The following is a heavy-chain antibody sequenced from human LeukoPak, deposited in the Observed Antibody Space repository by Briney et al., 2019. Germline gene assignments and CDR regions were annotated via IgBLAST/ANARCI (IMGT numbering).Heavy chain of an antibody. Sequence: SETLSLTCTVSGGSISSYYWSWIRQPAGKGLEWIGEIYHSGSTNYNPSLKSRVTISVDKSKNQFSLKLSSVTAADTAVYYCARILITMVRGVFGGFDPWGQGTLVTVSS. CDR3: ARILITMVRGVFGGFDP. V-gene: IGHV4-59*12. D-gene: IGHD3-10*01. J-gene: IGHJ5*02. CDR1: GGSISSYY. CDR2: IYHSGST.